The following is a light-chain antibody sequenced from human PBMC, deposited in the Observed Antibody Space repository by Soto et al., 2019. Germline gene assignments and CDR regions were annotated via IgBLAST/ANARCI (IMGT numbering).Light chain of an antibody. J-gene: IGKJ4*01. CDR3: QQYGISPFT. Sequence: EIVLTQSPATLSLSPGERATLSCRASQSVSSYLAWYQQKPGQAPRLLIYDASNRATGIPARFSGGGSETDFTLTISRLESEDSAVYYCQQYGISPFTFGGGTKVDIK. CDR1: QSVSSY. CDR2: DAS. V-gene: IGKV3-11*01.